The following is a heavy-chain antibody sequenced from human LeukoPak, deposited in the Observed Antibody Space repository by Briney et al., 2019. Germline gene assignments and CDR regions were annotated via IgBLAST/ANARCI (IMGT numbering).Heavy chain of an antibody. V-gene: IGHV4-4*07. D-gene: IGHD6-19*01. CDR2: IYTSGST. CDR3: ARGGTSGWYPYYFGY. J-gene: IGHJ4*02. CDR1: GGSISRYY. Sequence: LETLSLTCTVSGGSISRYYWSSIWATPGKRLECIGRIYTSGSTNYNPSLKSRVTMSVDTSKNQFSLKLSSVTAADTAVYYCARGGTSGWYPYYFGYWGQGTLVTVSS.